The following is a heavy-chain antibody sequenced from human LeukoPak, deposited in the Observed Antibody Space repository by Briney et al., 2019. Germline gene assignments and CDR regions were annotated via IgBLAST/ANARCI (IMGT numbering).Heavy chain of an antibody. V-gene: IGHV3-21*06. CDR2: INTVASYI. CDR3: ARLRRNSDKRGFYYYYDY. Sequence: PGGSLRLSCAASGLTFSSFSFNWVRRGPGKGLEWVSSINTVASYIYYADSVKGRFTISRDNAKNSLYLQMNSLRAEDTGVYYCARLRRNSDKRGFYYYYDYWGQATLVTVSS. J-gene: IGHJ4*02. D-gene: IGHD3-22*01. CDR1: GLTFSSFS.